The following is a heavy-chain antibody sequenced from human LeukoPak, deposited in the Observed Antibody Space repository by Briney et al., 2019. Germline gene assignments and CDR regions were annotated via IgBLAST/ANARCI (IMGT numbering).Heavy chain of an antibody. V-gene: IGHV5-51*01. CDR1: GYSFTSYW. Sequence: GESLKISCKGSGYSFTSYWIGWVRQMPGKGLEWMGIIYPGDSDTRYSPSFQGQVTISADKSISTAYLQWSSLKASDTAMYYCARLPARYGGYDLVFDYWGQGTLVTVSS. CDR2: IYPGDSDT. J-gene: IGHJ4*02. D-gene: IGHD5-12*01. CDR3: ARLPARYGGYDLVFDY.